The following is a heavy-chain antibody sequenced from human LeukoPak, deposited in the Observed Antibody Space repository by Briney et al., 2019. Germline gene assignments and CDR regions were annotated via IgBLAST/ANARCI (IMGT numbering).Heavy chain of an antibody. V-gene: IGHV4-39*01. Sequence: SETLSLTCTVSGGSISSSTYYWGWIRQPPGKGLEWLGSIYYSGNTYHNPSLKSRLTISVDTSKNQFSLKLNSVTAADTAVYYCARGRRITFGGIIVPFDYWGQGTLVTVSS. CDR3: ARGRRITFGGIIVPFDY. D-gene: IGHD3-16*02. CDR2: IYYSGNT. CDR1: GGSISSSTYY. J-gene: IGHJ4*02.